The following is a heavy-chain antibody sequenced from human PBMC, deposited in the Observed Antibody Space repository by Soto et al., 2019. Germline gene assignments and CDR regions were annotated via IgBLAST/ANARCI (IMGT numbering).Heavy chain of an antibody. CDR1: GYTFTGYY. CDR2: MHPDSGDT. J-gene: IGHJ6*02. V-gene: IGHV1-2*04. CDR3: ARLNDFASGTDYFHGMDV. Sequence: QVQLVQSGAEVKKPGASVKVSCKASGYTFTGYYIHWVRQAPGQGLEWMGWMHPDSGDTKYAQKFQGWVTMTRDTSISTAYMELTRLKSDDTAVYYCARLNDFASGTDYFHGMDVWGQGTTVTVSS. D-gene: IGHD3-10*01.